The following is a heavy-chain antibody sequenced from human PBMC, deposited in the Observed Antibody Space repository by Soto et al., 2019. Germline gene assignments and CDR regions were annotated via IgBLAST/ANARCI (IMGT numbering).Heavy chain of an antibody. Sequence: PGESLKISCKGSGYSFTSYWISWVRQMPGKGLEWMERIDPSDSYTNYSPSFQGHVTISADKSISTAYLQWSSLKASDTAMYYCATIATAVAVLDYWGQGTLVTVSS. V-gene: IGHV5-10-1*01. CDR3: ATIATAVAVLDY. CDR1: GYSFTSYW. J-gene: IGHJ4*02. CDR2: IDPSDSYT. D-gene: IGHD6-19*01.